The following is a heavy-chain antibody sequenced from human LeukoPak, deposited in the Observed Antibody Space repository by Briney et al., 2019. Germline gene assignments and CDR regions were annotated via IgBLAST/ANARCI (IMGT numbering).Heavy chain of an antibody. V-gene: IGHV4-34*01. CDR3: ARGYCSSTSCYGFDY. Sequence: SETLSLTCAAYGGSFSGYYLSWIRQPPGKGLEWIGEINHSGSTNYNPSLKSRVTISVDTSKNQSSLKLSSVTAADTAVYYCARGYCSSTSCYGFDYWGQGTLVTVSS. CDR1: GGSFSGYY. D-gene: IGHD2-2*01. J-gene: IGHJ4*02. CDR2: INHSGST.